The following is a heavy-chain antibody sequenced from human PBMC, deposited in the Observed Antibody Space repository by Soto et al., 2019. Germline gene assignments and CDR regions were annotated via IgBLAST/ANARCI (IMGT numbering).Heavy chain of an antibody. CDR1: GFTFSSYA. J-gene: IGHJ3*02. Sequence: GGSLRLSCAASGFTFSSYAMSWVRQASGKGLEWVSSISGSGSSTYYADSVKGRFTISRDNSKNTLNLQMNSLRAEGTAVYYCARDHCSSTSCHPVAVGFDIRGQGPMVTVS. CDR2: ISGSGSST. D-gene: IGHD2-2*01. CDR3: ARDHCSSTSCHPVAVGFDI. V-gene: IGHV3-23*01.